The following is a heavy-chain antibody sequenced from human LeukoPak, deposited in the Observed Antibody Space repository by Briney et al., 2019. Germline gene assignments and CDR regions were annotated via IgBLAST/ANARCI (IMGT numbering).Heavy chain of an antibody. CDR2: ISGSGAST. CDR1: GFTFSSFA. D-gene: IGHD3-22*01. Sequence: GGSLRLSCAASGFTFSSFAISWVRQAPGKGLEWVSAISGSGASTYYAASVKGRFTISRDNSKNTLHLQMNSLRAEDTAVYYCAKGSYYDSSGSFYFDYWGQGTLATVSS. V-gene: IGHV3-23*01. J-gene: IGHJ4*02. CDR3: AKGSYYDSSGSFYFDY.